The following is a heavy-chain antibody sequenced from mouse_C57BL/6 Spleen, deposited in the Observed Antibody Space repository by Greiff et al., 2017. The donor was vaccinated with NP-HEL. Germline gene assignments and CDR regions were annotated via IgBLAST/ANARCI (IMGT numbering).Heavy chain of an antibody. CDR2: IWSGGST. Sequence: QVQLQQSGPGLVQPSQSLSITCTVSGFSLTSYGVHWVRQSPGKGLEWLGVIWSGGSTDYNAAFISRLSISKDNSKSQVFFKMNSLQADDTAIYYCARSDGYYVGYFDVCGTGTTVTVSS. CDR1: GFSLTSYG. V-gene: IGHV2-2*01. CDR3: ARSDGYYVGYFDV. D-gene: IGHD2-3*01. J-gene: IGHJ1*03.